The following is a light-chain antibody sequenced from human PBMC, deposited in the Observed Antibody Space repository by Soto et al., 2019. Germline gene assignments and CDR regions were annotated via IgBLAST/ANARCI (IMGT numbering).Light chain of an antibody. V-gene: IGKV3-11*02. CDR1: ESVNDY. Sequence: EVVLTQSPATLSLSPGERATLFCRANESVNDYLAWYQQRPGQAPRLLIFDASNRAPGIPARFSASGSRRDFTLTISSLEPEDFAVYYCQQYGSSLFTFGPGTKVDFK. CDR2: DAS. J-gene: IGKJ3*01. CDR3: QQYGSSLFT.